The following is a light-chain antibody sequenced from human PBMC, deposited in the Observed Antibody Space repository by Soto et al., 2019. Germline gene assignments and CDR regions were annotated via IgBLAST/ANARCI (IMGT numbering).Light chain of an antibody. CDR1: QSISSW. CDR2: DAS. J-gene: IGKJ1*01. V-gene: IGKV1-5*01. Sequence: DIQMTQSPSTLSASVGDRVTITCRASQSISSWLAWYQQKPGKAPKLLIYDASSLESGVPSRFSGSGSETEFTLTISSLQPDDFATYYCQQYNSYSWTFGQGTKVDNK. CDR3: QQYNSYSWT.